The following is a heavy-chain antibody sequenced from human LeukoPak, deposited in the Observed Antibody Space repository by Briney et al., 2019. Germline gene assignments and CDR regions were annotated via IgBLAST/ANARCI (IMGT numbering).Heavy chain of an antibody. J-gene: IGHJ4*02. CDR3: ARDWGAVTSIDY. D-gene: IGHD4-11*01. CDR2: INPNSGGT. V-gene: IGHV1-2*02. CDR1: GYTFTGYY. Sequence: ASVKVSCKASGYTFTGYYMHWVRQAPGQGLEWMGWINPNSGGTNYAQKFQGRVTMTRDTSISTAYMELSRLRSDDTAVHYCARDWGAVTSIDYWGQGTLVTVSS.